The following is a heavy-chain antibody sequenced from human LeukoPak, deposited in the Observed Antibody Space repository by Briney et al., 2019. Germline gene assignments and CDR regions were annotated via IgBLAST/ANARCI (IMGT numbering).Heavy chain of an antibody. D-gene: IGHD2-21*01. V-gene: IGHV1-69*01. Sequence: SVKVSCKASGGPFSSYAISWVRPAPGQGLEWMGGIIPIFGTANYAQKFQGRVTITADESTSTAYMELSSLRSEDTAVYYCARGVVIDAFDIWGQGTMVTVSS. CDR1: GGPFSSYA. CDR3: ARGVVIDAFDI. CDR2: IIPIFGTA. J-gene: IGHJ3*02.